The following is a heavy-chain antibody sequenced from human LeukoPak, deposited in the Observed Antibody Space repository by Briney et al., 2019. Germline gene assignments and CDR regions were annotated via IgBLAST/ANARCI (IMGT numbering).Heavy chain of an antibody. V-gene: IGHV1-2*02. J-gene: IGHJ3*02. CDR1: GYTFTDYY. CDR2: INPKSGGT. CDR3: ARVADYYDSSGYYREMNAFDI. Sequence: ASVKVSCKASGYTFTDYYMHWVRQATGQGLEWMGWINPKSGGTNYAQNFQGRVTMTRDTSISTAYMELSRLRSDDTAVYYCARVADYYDSSGYYREMNAFDIWGQGTMVTVSS. D-gene: IGHD3-22*01.